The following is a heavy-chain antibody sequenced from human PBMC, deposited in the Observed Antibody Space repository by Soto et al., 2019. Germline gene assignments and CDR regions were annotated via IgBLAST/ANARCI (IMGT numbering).Heavy chain of an antibody. Sequence: EVQLLESGGGWVQPGVSLRLSCAASGLTFSSYAMSWVRQAPGKGLEWVSAISGSGGSTYYADSVKGRFTISRDNSKNTLYLQMNSLRAEDTAVYYCAKDLLGYSSSVHAFDIWGQGTMVTVSS. CDR2: ISGSGGST. D-gene: IGHD6-13*01. CDR3: AKDLLGYSSSVHAFDI. J-gene: IGHJ3*02. CDR1: GLTFSSYA. V-gene: IGHV3-23*01.